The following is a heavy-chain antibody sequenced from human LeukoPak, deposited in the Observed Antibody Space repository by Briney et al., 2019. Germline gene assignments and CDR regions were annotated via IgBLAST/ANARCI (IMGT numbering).Heavy chain of an antibody. D-gene: IGHD3-3*01. CDR2: INHSGST. Sequence: SEILSLTCAVYGGSFSGHYWTWIRQPPGKGLEWIGEINHSGSTNYNPSLKSRVTISVDTSKNQFSLKVSSVTAADTAVYYCAREAPSIAIFGVVIPNWFDPWGQGTLVTVSS. J-gene: IGHJ5*02. CDR3: AREAPSIAIFGVVIPNWFDP. V-gene: IGHV4-34*01. CDR1: GGSFSGHY.